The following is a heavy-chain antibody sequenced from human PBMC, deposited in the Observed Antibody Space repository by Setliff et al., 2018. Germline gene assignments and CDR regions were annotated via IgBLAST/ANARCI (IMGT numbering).Heavy chain of an antibody. Sequence: PSETLSLTCTVSGGSISSSYWSWIRQPPGKGLEWIGYIYSSGSTNYNPSLKSRVTISVDTSKNQFSLSPSSVTAADTAVYYCSGGAFGSRWYVRPWFNPWGQGTLVTVSS. CDR2: IYSSGST. D-gene: IGHD6-13*01. CDR1: GGSISSSY. V-gene: IGHV4-59*12. CDR3: SGGAFGSRWYVRPWFNP. J-gene: IGHJ5*02.